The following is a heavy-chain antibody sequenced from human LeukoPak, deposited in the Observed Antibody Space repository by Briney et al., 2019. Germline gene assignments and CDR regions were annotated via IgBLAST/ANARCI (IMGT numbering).Heavy chain of an antibody. CDR2: IYYSGST. CDR1: GGSISSYY. V-gene: IGHV4-59*12. D-gene: IGHD3-10*01. J-gene: IGHJ4*02. Sequence: SETLSLTCTVSGGSISSYYWSWIRQPPGKGLEWIGYIYYSGSTNYNPSLKSRVTMSVDTSKNQFSLKLSSVTAADTAVYYCARDSRAFGEFFDYWGQGTLVTVSS. CDR3: ARDSRAFGEFFDY.